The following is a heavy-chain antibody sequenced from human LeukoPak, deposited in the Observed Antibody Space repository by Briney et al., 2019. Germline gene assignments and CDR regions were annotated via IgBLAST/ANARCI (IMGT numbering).Heavy chain of an antibody. D-gene: IGHD3-10*01. CDR3: ARGGSGSFYYYYMDV. Sequence: GRSLRLSCAVSGLTFSIYWTSWVSQAPGKGLEWVANIKQNGSEKYYVDSVKGRFTTSRDNATNSLYLQMNSLRAEDTAVYYCARGGSGSFYYYYMDVWGKGTTVTVSS. V-gene: IGHV3-7*01. CDR2: IKQNGSEK. CDR1: GLTFSIYW. J-gene: IGHJ6*03.